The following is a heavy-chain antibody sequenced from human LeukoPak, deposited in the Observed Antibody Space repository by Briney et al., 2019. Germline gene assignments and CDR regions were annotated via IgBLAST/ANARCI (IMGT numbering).Heavy chain of an antibody. CDR2: IIPIFGTA. CDR1: GGTFNSYA. V-gene: IGHV1-69*13. J-gene: IGHJ4*02. CDR3: AREPRSMAYFDY. D-gene: IGHD2/OR15-2a*01. Sequence: ASVKVSCKASGGTFNSYAISWVRQAPGQGLEWMGGIIPIFGTANYAQKFQGRVTITADESTSTAYMELSSLRSEDTAVYYCAREPRSMAYFDYWGQGTLVTVSS.